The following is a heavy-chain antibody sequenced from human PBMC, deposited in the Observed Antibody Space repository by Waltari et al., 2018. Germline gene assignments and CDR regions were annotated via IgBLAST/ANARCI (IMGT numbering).Heavy chain of an antibody. CDR1: GGSISSSSYY. D-gene: IGHD2-2*01. J-gene: IGHJ5*02. V-gene: IGHV4-39*01. CDR2: IYYSGST. CDR3: ASSERVYCSSTSCRFDP. Sequence: QLQLQESGPGLVKPSETLSLTCTVSGGSISSSSYYWGWLRQPPGKGLEWIGSIYYSGSTYYNPSLKSRVTISVDTSKNQFSLKLSSVTAADTAVYYCASSERVYCSSTSCRFDPWGQGTLVTVSS.